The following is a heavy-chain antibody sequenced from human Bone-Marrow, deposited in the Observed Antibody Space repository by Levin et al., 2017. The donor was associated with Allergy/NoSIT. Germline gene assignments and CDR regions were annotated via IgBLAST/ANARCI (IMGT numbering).Heavy chain of an antibody. CDR2: ITSRDGSGT. J-gene: IGHJ4*02. CDR1: GFTFSSYA. Sequence: GESLKISCVASGFTFSSYAMDWVRQAPGKGLEWVSTITSRDGSGTYYAGSVKGRFTISRDNSKNTLFLQMNSLRGEDTAIYYCAKDGPKYSNSWYFEYWGQGTLVTVSS. V-gene: IGHV3-23*01. CDR3: AKDGPKYSNSWYFEY. D-gene: IGHD6-13*01.